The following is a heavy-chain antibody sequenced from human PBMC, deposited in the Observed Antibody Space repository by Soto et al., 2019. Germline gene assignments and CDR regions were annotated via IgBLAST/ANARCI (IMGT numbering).Heavy chain of an antibody. Sequence: GGSLRLSCAASGFTFSSYGMHWVRQAPGKGLEWVTIIWYDGSNKYYVDSVKGRFTISRDNSKNTLYLQMNSLRAEDTAVYYCARDRGDYYYMDVWGKGTTVTVSS. CDR1: GFTFSSYG. V-gene: IGHV3-33*01. CDR2: IWYDGSNK. J-gene: IGHJ6*03. CDR3: ARDRGDYYYMDV.